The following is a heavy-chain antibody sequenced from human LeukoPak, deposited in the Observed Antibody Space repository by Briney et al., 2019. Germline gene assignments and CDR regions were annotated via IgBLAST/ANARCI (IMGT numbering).Heavy chain of an antibody. CDR3: ARGAVAGLPDY. Sequence: SETLSLTCAVYGGSFSGYYWSWIRQPPGKGLEWIGEINHSGSTNYNPSLKSRVTISVDTSKNQFSLKLSSVTAADTAVYYCARGAVAGLPDYGGQGTLVTVSS. CDR1: GGSFSGYY. D-gene: IGHD6-19*01. J-gene: IGHJ4*02. V-gene: IGHV4-34*01. CDR2: INHSGST.